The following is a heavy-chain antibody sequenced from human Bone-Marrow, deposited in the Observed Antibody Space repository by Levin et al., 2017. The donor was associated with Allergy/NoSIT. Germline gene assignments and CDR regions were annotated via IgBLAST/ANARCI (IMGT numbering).Heavy chain of an antibody. J-gene: IGHJ6*03. CDR3: AKDVSGYYSGNYFYMDV. V-gene: IGHV3-21*01. D-gene: IGHD3-3*01. CDR1: GFTFSSYS. Sequence: GGSLRLSCAASGFTFSSYSMNWVRQAPGKGLEWVSSIRSDSGNIHYADSVKGRFTISRDNAKNSLWLQMNSLRAEDTAVYYCAKDVSGYYSGNYFYMDVWGKGTTVIVSS. CDR2: IRSDSGNI.